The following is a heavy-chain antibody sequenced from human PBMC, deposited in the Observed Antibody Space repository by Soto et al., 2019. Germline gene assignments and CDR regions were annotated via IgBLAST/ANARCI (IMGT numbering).Heavy chain of an antibody. V-gene: IGHV1-2*02. CDR2: IRPWNGDA. J-gene: IGHJ4*02. D-gene: IGHD6-19*01. Sequence: QVRLVQSGAEVQKPGASVKVSCKAPRDLFKEHDYLHWLREAPGQGLEWTGWIRPWNGDATYAQKFQGRLTLSRDMSIDTMYFDLTSLTSDDTAVYYCVRVSPGWNFDYWGQGTLLTVSS. CDR3: VRVSPGWNFDY. CDR1: RDLFKEHDY.